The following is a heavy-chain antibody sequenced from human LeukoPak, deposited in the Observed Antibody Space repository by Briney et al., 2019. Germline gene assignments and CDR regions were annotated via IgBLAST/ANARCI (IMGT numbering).Heavy chain of an antibody. CDR1: GFTVSNNE. D-gene: IGHD3-22*01. CDR2: ISGGGGST. Sequence: GGSLRLSCAASGFTVSNNEMSWVRQAPGKGLEWVSAISGGGGSTYYADSVKGRFTISRDNSKNTLYLQMNSLRADDTAVYYCAKVRYYYDSSGYDPLDIWGQGTMVTVSS. CDR3: AKVRYYYDSSGYDPLDI. J-gene: IGHJ3*02. V-gene: IGHV3-23*01.